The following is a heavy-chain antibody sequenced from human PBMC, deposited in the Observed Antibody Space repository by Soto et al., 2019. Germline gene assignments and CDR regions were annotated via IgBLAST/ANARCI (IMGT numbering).Heavy chain of an antibody. Sequence: SVKVSCKASGGTFSSYAISWVRQAPGQGLEWMGGIIPIFGTANYAQKFQGRVTITADESTSTAYMELSSLRSEDTAVYYCARGRITIFGVVILRDGMDVWGQGTTVTVS. CDR3: ARGRITIFGVVILRDGMDV. V-gene: IGHV1-69*13. D-gene: IGHD3-3*01. CDR1: GGTFSSYA. J-gene: IGHJ6*02. CDR2: IIPIFGTA.